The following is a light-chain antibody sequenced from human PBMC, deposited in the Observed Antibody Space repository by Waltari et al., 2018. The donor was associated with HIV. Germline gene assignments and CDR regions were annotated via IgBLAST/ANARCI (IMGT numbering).Light chain of an antibody. V-gene: IGLV2-23*01. CDR2: EGT. CDR3: CSSVGNRTSFV. J-gene: IGLJ1*01. Sequence: QADLTKPPSESGATGQSIIIASTATCSDAESDSRVSGFQHHPGKAPKLIIYEGTNRPSGVSDRFSGSKSGGTASLSISALQAEDEADYYCCSSVGNRTSFVFGSGTRVTVL. CDR1: CSDAESDSR.